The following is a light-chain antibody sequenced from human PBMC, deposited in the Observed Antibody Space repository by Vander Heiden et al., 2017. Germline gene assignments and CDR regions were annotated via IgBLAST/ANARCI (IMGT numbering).Light chain of an antibody. CDR1: QSVGNY. CDR3: QHRSDWPLFT. J-gene: IGKJ3*01. CDR2: GAS. Sequence: EIVLTQSPATLSLSPGERATLSCRASQSVGNYLAWYQQKPGQTPGLLIYGASNRATGVPARFSGSGTGTDFTLTISNRDPEDFAVYYCQHRSDWPLFTFGPGTKVDMK. V-gene: IGKV3-11*01.